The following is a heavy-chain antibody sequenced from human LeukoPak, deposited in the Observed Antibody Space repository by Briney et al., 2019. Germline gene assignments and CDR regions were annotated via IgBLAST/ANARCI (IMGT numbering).Heavy chain of an antibody. CDR2: ISYDGSNK. V-gene: IGHV3-30*18. J-gene: IGHJ6*04. CDR1: GFTFSSYV. D-gene: IGHD1-26*01. Sequence: GGSLRLSCAASGFTFSSYVMHWVRQAPGKGLEWVAVISYDGSNKYYADSVKGRFTISRDNSKNTLYLQMNSLRAEDTAVYYCAKDRWDLGVYYGMDVWGKGTTVTVSS. CDR3: AKDRWDLGVYYGMDV.